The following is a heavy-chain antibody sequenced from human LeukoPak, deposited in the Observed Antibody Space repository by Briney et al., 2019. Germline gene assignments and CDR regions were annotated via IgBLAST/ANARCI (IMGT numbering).Heavy chain of an antibody. CDR3: ASVRGPYCFDY. CDR1: GFTFSSYA. V-gene: IGHV3-30*04. Sequence: PGGSLRLSCAASGFTFSSYAMHWVRQAPGKGLEWVAVISYDGSNKYYADSVKGRFTISRDNSKNTLYLQMNSLRAEDTAVYYCASVRGPYCFDYWGQGTLVTVSS. CDR2: ISYDGSNK. D-gene: IGHD3-10*01. J-gene: IGHJ4*02.